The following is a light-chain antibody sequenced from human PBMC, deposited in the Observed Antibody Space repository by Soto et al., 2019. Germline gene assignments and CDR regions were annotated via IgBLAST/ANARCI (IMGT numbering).Light chain of an antibody. CDR3: LQHNNYPPT. J-gene: IGKJ1*01. CDR1: QGIRND. Sequence: DIQMTQSPSSLSASVGDRVTITCRASQGIRNDLAWFQQKPGKAPKRLIYAAYNLQSGVQSRFSGSGSGTESTLTIRSLQPEDFATYFCLQHNNYPPTFGQGTKVDNK. CDR2: AAY. V-gene: IGKV1-17*01.